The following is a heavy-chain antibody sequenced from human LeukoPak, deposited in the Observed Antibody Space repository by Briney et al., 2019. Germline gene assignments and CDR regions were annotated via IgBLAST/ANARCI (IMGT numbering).Heavy chain of an antibody. V-gene: IGHV3-7*01. CDR2: IKQDGSEN. CDR1: GFTFSSYW. Sequence: GGSLRLSCAASGFTFSSYWMSWVRQAPGKGLEWVANIKQDGSENYYVDSVKGRFTISRDNSKNTLYLQMNNLRAEDTAVYFCTRQSENFSLDYWGQGTLVTVSS. D-gene: IGHD3-3*01. J-gene: IGHJ4*02. CDR3: TRQSENFSLDY.